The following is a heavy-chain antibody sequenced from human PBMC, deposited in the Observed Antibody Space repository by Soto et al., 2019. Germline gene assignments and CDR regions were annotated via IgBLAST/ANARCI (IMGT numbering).Heavy chain of an antibody. Sequence: ASVKVSCKASGYAFTSYGISWVRQAPGQGLEWMGWISAYNGNTNYAQKLQGRVTMTTDTSTSTAYMELRSLRSDDTAVYYCARDYYDSSGFCYYYYGMDVWGQGTTVTVSS. CDR2: ISAYNGNT. CDR1: GYAFTSYG. J-gene: IGHJ6*02. V-gene: IGHV1-18*01. D-gene: IGHD3-22*01. CDR3: ARDYYDSSGFCYYYYGMDV.